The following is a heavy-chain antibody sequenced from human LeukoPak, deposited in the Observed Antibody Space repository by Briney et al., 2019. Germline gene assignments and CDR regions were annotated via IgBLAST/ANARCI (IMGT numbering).Heavy chain of an antibody. CDR2: MSFDGTHI. Sequence: GGSLRLSCAASGFTFGSYAMHWVRQAPGKGLEWVAVMSFDGTHIYYADSVKGRFTISRDNSKNTLYLQMNSLRAEDTAVYYCARCSGYGMDVWGQGTTVTVSS. D-gene: IGHD3-10*02. CDR1: GFTFGSYA. J-gene: IGHJ6*02. V-gene: IGHV3-30-3*01. CDR3: ARCSGYGMDV.